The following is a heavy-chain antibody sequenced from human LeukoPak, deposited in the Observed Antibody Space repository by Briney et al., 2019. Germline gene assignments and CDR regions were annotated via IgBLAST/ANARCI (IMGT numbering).Heavy chain of an antibody. CDR2: ISPYNGNT. CDR3: ARLFCSSTRCHNFWFDA. D-gene: IGHD2-2*02. V-gene: IGHV1-18*01. CDR1: GYTFINYG. J-gene: IGHJ5*02. Sequence: GASVKVSCKASGYTFINYGITWVRQAPRQGPEWMGWISPYNGNTKYAPKVQGRVTMTTDTSTSTAYLELRSLRSDDTAVYYCARLFCSSTRCHNFWFDAWGQGSLVTVSS.